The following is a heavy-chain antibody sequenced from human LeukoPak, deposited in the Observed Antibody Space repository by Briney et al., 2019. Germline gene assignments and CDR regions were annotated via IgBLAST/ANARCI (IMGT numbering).Heavy chain of an antibody. J-gene: IGHJ6*03. CDR1: GYTFTSYY. Sequence: ASVKVSCKASGYTFTSYYMHWVRQAPGQGLEWMGIINPSGGSTSYAQKFQGRVTMTRDTSTSTVYMELSSLKASDTAMYYCARRVGATKGNYYYYYMDVWGKGTTVTVSS. CDR2: INPSGGST. V-gene: IGHV1-46*01. D-gene: IGHD1-26*01. CDR3: ARRVGATKGNYYYYYMDV.